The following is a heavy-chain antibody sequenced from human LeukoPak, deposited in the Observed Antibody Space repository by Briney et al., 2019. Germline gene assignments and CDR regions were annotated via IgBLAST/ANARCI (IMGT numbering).Heavy chain of an antibody. D-gene: IGHD1-26*01. Sequence: SETLSLTCEVSGDSVRSYWWAWARQRAPQGLDWIGLSYATGASKFNPSLKTGLPMSMDTPRNQLSLKLSLKLTSVTAADTAVYFCARQGYTASYYFLDFWSQGTLVTVSP. V-gene: IGHV4-4*07. J-gene: IGHJ4*02. CDR3: ARQGYTASYYFLDF. CDR2: SYATGAS. CDR1: GDSVRSYW.